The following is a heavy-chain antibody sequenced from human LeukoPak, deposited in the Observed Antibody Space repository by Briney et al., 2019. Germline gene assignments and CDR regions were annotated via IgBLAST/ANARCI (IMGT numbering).Heavy chain of an antibody. Sequence: PGGSLRLSCAVSGFTFTDTYMTWIRQAPGKGLESLSYISPSGTDISYAGSVKGRFTISRDNAKNSLYLQMNSLRAEDTAVYYCARRGYSSGWNRFDYWGQGTLVTVSS. CDR1: GFTFTDTY. J-gene: IGHJ4*02. V-gene: IGHV3-11*04. D-gene: IGHD6-25*01. CDR3: ARRGYSSGWNRFDY. CDR2: ISPSGTDI.